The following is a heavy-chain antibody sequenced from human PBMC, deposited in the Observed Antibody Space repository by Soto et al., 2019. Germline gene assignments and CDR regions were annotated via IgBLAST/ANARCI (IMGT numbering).Heavy chain of an antibody. CDR3: ASHSGWNYYYGMDV. CDR2: IIPIVGTA. V-gene: IGHV1-69*14. CDR1: GGTFSSYA. Sequence: QVQLVQSGAEVKKPGSSVKVSCKASGGTFSSYAISWVRQAPGQGLEWMGGIIPIVGTANYARKFQGRVTIAADKSTSTAYMELSGLGSEDTAVYYCASHSGWNYYYGMDVWGQGTTVTVSS. J-gene: IGHJ6*02. D-gene: IGHD3-22*01.